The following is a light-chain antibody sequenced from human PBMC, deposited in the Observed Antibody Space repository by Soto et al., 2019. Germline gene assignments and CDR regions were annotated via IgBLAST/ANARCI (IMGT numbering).Light chain of an antibody. CDR3: QQTYSTPEWT. J-gene: IGKJ1*01. Sequence: DIQMTQSPSSLSASVGDRVTITCRASQTITSDLNWYQQRPGKAPKLLIYAASNLQSGVPSRFSGSGSGTDFTFIISSLQPEDSATYYCQQTYSTPEWTFGQGTKVEIK. V-gene: IGKV1-39*01. CDR2: AAS. CDR1: QTITSD.